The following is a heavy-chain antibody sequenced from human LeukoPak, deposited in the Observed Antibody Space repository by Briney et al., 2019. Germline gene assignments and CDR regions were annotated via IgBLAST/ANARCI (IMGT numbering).Heavy chain of an antibody. V-gene: IGHV3-33*01. J-gene: IGHJ5*02. D-gene: IGHD6-19*01. CDR3: ARDSLHTSSGWFGP. CDR1: GFTFSNYG. CDR2: IWYDESNK. Sequence: GGSLRLSCAASGFTFSNYGMHWVRQAPGKGLEWVAIIWYDESNKYYADSVKGRFTISRDNSKNTLYLKMNSLRAEDTAVYYCARDSLHTSSGWFGPWGQGTLVTVSS.